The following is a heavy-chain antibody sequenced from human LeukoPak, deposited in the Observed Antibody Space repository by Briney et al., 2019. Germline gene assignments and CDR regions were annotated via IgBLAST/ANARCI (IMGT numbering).Heavy chain of an antibody. CDR3: AKSVTAAGTYAFDI. Sequence: GGSLRLSCSASGFTFSSNAMYWVRQAPGKGLEYVSAINSNGGTTHYADSVKGRFTISRDNSRNTLYLQMNSLRAEDTAVYYCAKSVTAAGTYAFDIWGQGTVVTVSS. CDR1: GFTFSSNA. D-gene: IGHD6-13*01. CDR2: INSNGGTT. V-gene: IGHV3-64*04. J-gene: IGHJ3*02.